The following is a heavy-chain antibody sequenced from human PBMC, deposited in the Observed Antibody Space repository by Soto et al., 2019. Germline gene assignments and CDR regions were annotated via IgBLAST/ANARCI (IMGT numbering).Heavy chain of an antibody. CDR2: IRSKANSYAT. CDR3: XSSALIDYYYYYGMDV. Sequence: EVQLVESGGGLVQPGGSLKLSCAASGFTFSGSAMHWVRQASGKGLEWVGRIRSKANSYATAYAASGKGRFTISRDXXXXXAYLXXXXXXXXXXXXXXXXSSALIDYYYYYGMDVWGQGTTVTVYS. CDR1: GFTFSGSA. J-gene: IGHJ6*02. V-gene: IGHV3-73*02. D-gene: IGHD3-22*01.